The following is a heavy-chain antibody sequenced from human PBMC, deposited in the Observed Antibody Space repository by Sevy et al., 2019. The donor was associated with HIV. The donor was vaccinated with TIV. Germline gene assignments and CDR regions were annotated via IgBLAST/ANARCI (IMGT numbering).Heavy chain of an antibody. CDR2: IKSKVDGGTT. D-gene: IGHD3-10*01. CDR3: ARMIVRGGGAFDI. V-gene: IGHV3-15*01. CDR1: GFTFSNAW. Sequence: GGSMRLSCTASGFTFSNAWMSWVRQAPGKGLEWVGRIKSKVDGGTTDYATPVKGRFTILRDDSKNTLYLQMNSLKTEDTAVYYCARMIVRGGGAFDIWGQGTMVTVSS. J-gene: IGHJ3*02.